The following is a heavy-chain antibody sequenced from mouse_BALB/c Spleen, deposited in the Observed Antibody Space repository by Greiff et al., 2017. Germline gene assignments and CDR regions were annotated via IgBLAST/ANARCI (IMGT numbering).Heavy chain of an antibody. J-gene: IGHJ2*01. Sequence: EVMLVESGGGLVKPGGSLKLSCAASGFTFSDYYMYWVRQTPEKRLEWVATISDGGSYTYYPDSVKGRFTISRDNAKNNLYLQMSSLKSEDTAMYYCARDRVYYDRGGFAYWGQGTTLTVSS. CDR2: ISDGGSYT. V-gene: IGHV5-4*02. CDR3: ARDRVYYDRGGFAY. CDR1: GFTFSDYY. D-gene: IGHD2-4*01.